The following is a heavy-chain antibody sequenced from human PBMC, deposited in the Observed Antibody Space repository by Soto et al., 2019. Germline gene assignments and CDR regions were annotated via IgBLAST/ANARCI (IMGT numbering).Heavy chain of an antibody. J-gene: IGHJ4*02. V-gene: IGHV3-15*07. CDR1: GLTLSNVY. Sequence: GGSLRLSCVVFGLTLSNVYMNWVRQAPGKGLEWVGRIKSKTAGGTTEYAAPVKGRFTISRDDSENTLFLHMNSLKTEDTAVYYCSYGANYYFDYWVQGALVTAS. CDR3: SYGANYYFDY. CDR2: IKSKTAGGTT. D-gene: IGHD4-17*01.